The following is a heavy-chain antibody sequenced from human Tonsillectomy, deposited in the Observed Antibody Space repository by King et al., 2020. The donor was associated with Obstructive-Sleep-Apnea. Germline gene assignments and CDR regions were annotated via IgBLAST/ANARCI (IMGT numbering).Heavy chain of an antibody. CDR3: ATIDWLPHEGVIGAFDI. D-gene: IGHD3-9*01. CDR2: ISAYNGNK. V-gene: IGHV1-18*01. CDR1: GYTFTSYG. Sequence: QVQLVESGAEVKKPGASVKVSCKASGYTFTSYGISWVRQAPGQGLEWMGWISAYNGNKNYAQKLQGRVTMTTDTPKSTAYMELRSLGSDDTAVYYCATIDWLPHEGVIGAFDIWGQGTMVTVSS. J-gene: IGHJ3*02.